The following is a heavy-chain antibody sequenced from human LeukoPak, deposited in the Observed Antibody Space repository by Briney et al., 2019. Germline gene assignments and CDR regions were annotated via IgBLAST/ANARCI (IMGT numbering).Heavy chain of an antibody. CDR2: IIPIFGTA. J-gene: IGHJ3*02. CDR3: ARSLQQWLVPYAFDI. D-gene: IGHD6-19*01. Sequence: VASVKVSCKAPGGTFSSYAISWVRQAPGQGLEWMGGIIPIFGTANYAQKFQGRVTITADESTSTAYMELSSLRSEDTAVYYCARSLQQWLVPYAFDIWGQGTMVTVSS. V-gene: IGHV1-69*13. CDR1: GGTFSSYA.